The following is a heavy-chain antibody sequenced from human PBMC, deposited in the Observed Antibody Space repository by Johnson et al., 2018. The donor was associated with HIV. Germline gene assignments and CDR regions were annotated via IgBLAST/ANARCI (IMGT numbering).Heavy chain of an antibody. CDR3: ARDNIVLMVGGAFDI. D-gene: IGHD2-8*01. Sequence: QEKLVESGGGVVQPGRSLRLSCTASGFTFSTYGMHWVRQAPGKGLEWVAVIPYAGYNKYYADSVKGRLTISRDNSKNTLYLQMNSLRAEDTSVYYCARDNIVLMVGGAFDIWGQGTMVTVSS. CDR1: GFTFSTYG. J-gene: IGHJ3*02. CDR2: IPYAGYNK. V-gene: IGHV3-30*03.